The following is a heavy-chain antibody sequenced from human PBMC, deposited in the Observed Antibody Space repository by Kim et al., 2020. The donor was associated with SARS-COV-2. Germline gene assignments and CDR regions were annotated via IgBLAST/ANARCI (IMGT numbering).Heavy chain of an antibody. CDR2: IYPGDSDT. D-gene: IGHD2-21*01. J-gene: IGHJ6*01. CDR1: GYSFNAYW. Sequence: GESLKISCTGFGYSFNAYWIAWVRQMPGRGLEWMGIIYPGDSDTRYSPSFQGQVTISVDKSKGSAYLEWNSLKVSDTAKYYCARRNHFDYGGLITDAYYYAMDVWGQGTTVTVFS. V-gene: IGHV5-51*01. CDR3: ARRNHFDYGGLITDAYYYAMDV.